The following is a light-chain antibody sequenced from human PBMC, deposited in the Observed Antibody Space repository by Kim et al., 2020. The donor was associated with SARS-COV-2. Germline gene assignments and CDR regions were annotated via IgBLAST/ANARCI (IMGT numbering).Light chain of an antibody. J-gene: IGKJ1*01. V-gene: IGKV6D-21*02. Sequence: DIVLTQSPDFQSVTPKDKVTITCRASQSIGSSLHWFQQKPDQSPRPLIKFASQSISGVPARFSGSGSGTDFTLTINSLEAEDAAVYYCHQTSTLPWTFGQGTKVDIK. CDR3: HQTSTLPWT. CDR1: QSIGSS. CDR2: FAS.